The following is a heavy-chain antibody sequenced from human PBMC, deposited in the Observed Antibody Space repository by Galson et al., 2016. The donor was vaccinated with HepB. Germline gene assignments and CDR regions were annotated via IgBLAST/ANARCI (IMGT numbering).Heavy chain of an antibody. J-gene: IGHJ6*02. CDR3: ATNGSGSYSSYYYYGMDV. CDR1: GFTLTEIS. V-gene: IGHV1-24*01. D-gene: IGHD3-10*01. Sequence: SVKVSCKVSGFTLTEISMHWVRQAPGQGLEWMGGFDPEDGETIYAQKFQGRVTMIEDTSTDTAYMELSSLTSEDTAVYYCATNGSGSYSSYYYYGMDVWGQGTTVTDSS. CDR2: FDPEDGET.